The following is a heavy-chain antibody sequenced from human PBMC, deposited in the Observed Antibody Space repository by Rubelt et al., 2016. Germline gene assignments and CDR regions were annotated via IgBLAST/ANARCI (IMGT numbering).Heavy chain of an antibody. CDR1: GFTFSIFG. D-gene: IGHD4-23*01. CDR3: ARYGGGYADFDF. CDR2: IGDSGRTT. Sequence: GGGLIQPGGSLRLSCAASGFTFSIFGMSWVRQAPGKGLAWVSFIGDSGRTTYYADSVKGRFSISRDNSKNTLFLHMSGLRAEDTAVYYCARYGGGYADFDFWGQGTLVTVSS. J-gene: IGHJ4*02. V-gene: IGHV3-23*01.